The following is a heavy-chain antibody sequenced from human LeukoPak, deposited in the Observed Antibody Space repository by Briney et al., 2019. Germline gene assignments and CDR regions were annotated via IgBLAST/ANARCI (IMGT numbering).Heavy chain of an antibody. CDR1: GFTFSSYW. J-gene: IGHJ4*02. Sequence: GGSLRLSCAASGFTFSSYWMSWVRQAPGKGLEWVANIKQDGSEKYYVDSVKGRFTISRDNAKNSLYLQMNSLRAEDTAVYYCARDSDSSGWYAGYWGQGTLVTVSS. CDR3: ARDSDSSGWYAGY. D-gene: IGHD6-19*01. CDR2: IKQDGSEK. V-gene: IGHV3-7*01.